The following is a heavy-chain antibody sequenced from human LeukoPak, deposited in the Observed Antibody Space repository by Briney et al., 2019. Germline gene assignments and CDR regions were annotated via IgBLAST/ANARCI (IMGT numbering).Heavy chain of an antibody. Sequence: PGGSLRLSCAASGFTFSSYEMNWVRQAPGKGLEWVSYISSSGSTIYYADSVKGRFTISRDNAKNSLYLQMNSLRAEDTAVYYCARERDSSGSKWFDPWGQGTLVTVSS. J-gene: IGHJ5*02. D-gene: IGHD6-19*01. V-gene: IGHV3-48*03. CDR3: ARERDSSGSKWFDP. CDR2: ISSSGSTI. CDR1: GFTFSSYE.